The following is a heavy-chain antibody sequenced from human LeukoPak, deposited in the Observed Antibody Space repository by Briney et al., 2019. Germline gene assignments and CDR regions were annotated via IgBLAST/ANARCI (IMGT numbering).Heavy chain of an antibody. CDR1: GYSFTTLG. V-gene: IGHV1-2*02. CDR2: IKSNNGGT. Sequence: ASVKVSCKASGYSFTTLGISWVRQAPGQGLEWMGCIKSNNGGTDYAQKFQGRVTMTRDTSINTAYMELSGLRSDDTALYYCASHRLNAWGQGTLVTVSS. J-gene: IGHJ5*02. D-gene: IGHD3-16*01. CDR3: ASHRLNA.